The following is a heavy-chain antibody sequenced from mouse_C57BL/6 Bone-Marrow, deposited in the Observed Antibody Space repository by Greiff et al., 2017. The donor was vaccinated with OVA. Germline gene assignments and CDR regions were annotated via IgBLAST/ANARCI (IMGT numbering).Heavy chain of an antibody. CDR3: ARRGTGGGYYAMDY. CDR2: INPYNGGT. V-gene: IGHV1-19*01. Sequence: VQLKESGPVLVKPGASVKMSCKASGYTFTDYYMNWVKQSHGKSLEWIGVINPYNGGTSYNQKFKGKATLTVDKSSSTAYMELNSLTSEDSAVYYCARRGTGGGYYAMDYWGQGTSVTVSS. D-gene: IGHD2-14*01. CDR1: GYTFTDYY. J-gene: IGHJ4*01.